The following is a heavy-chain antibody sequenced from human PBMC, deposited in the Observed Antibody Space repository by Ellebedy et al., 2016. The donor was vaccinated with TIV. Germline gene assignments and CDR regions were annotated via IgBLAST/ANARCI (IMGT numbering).Heavy chain of an antibody. V-gene: IGHV3-43*02. J-gene: IGHJ6*02. CDR3: AKDQIGATSRDPFYGMDV. CDR1: GFTFADFA. Sequence: PGGSLRLSCAASGFTFADFAMHWVRQVPGKGLEWVSVITRDGTSTYYADSVKGRFTISRDNSKNSLYLQMNSLSSEDTAFYYCAKDQIGATSRDPFYGMDVWGPGTTVTVSS. CDR2: ITRDGTST. D-gene: IGHD1-26*01.